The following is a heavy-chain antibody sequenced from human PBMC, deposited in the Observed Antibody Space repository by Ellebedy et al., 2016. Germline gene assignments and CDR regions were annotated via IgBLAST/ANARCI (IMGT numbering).Heavy chain of an antibody. D-gene: IGHD6-6*01. CDR2: ISGSGSST. J-gene: IGHJ4*02. Sequence: GESLKISXAASGFTFSSYAMSWVRQAPGKGLEWVSAISGSGSSTYYADSVKGRFTISRDNSKNTLYLQMNSLRAEDTAVYYCAKDRGEYSSPRPLQGPSFDYWGQGTLVTVSS. V-gene: IGHV3-23*01. CDR1: GFTFSSYA. CDR3: AKDRGEYSSPRPLQGPSFDY.